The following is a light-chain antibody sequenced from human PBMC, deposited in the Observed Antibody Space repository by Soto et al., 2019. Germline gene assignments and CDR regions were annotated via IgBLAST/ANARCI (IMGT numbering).Light chain of an antibody. J-gene: IGKJ3*01. CDR1: QPVSTC. CDR3: QQYNSLLYT. V-gene: IGKV1-5*01. Sequence: DVQMTQSPSTLSAFVGETVTISCRASQPVSTCLAWYEQKPGKAPKLLISEASSLASGVPSRFSGSGSGTEFTLTISSVQPRDSGTYFCQQYNSLLYTLGRGTKVDI. CDR2: EAS.